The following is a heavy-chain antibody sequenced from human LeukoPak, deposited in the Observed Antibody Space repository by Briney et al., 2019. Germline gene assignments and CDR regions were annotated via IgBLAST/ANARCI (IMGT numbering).Heavy chain of an antibody. J-gene: IGHJ6*03. D-gene: IGHD2-15*01. V-gene: IGHV4-61*02. CDR3: ARGTQEDGLAYYYYMDV. Sequence: SETLSLTCTVSGGSISSGSYYWSWIRQPAGKGLEWLGRIYPSGSTNYNPSLNSRVTMSVDTSKNQFSLKLGSVTAADTAVYYCARGTQEDGLAYYYYMDVWGKGTTVTVSS. CDR2: IYPSGST. CDR1: GGSISSGSYY.